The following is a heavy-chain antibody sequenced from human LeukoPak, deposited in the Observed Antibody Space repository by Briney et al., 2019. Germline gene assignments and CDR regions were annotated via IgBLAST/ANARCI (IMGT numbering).Heavy chain of an antibody. V-gene: IGHV1-18*01. CDR2: ISAYNGNT. J-gene: IGHJ5*02. CDR3: ARTGSLTHLNWFDP. D-gene: IGHD1-26*01. Sequence: ASVKVSCKASGYTFTSYGISWVRQAPGQGLEGMGWISAYNGNTNYAQKLQGRVTMTTDTSTSTAYMELRSLRSDDTAVYYCARTGSLTHLNWFDPWGQGTLVTVSS. CDR1: GYTFTSYG.